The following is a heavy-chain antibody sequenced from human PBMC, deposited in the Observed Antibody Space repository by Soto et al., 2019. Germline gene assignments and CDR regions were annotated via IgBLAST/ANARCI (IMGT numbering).Heavy chain of an antibody. CDR2: ITPSGGST. V-gene: IGHV1-46*01. Sequence: QVQLVQSGAEVKKPGASVKVSCKASGYTFTSYYMHWVRQAPGQGLEWMGIITPSGGSTSYAQKFEFRVTMTRDTSPSTVYMELSSLRSEDTAVSYYARAQRGSFEFDYWGQGTVVTVSP. CDR3: ARAQRGSFEFDY. CDR1: GYTFTSYY. J-gene: IGHJ4*02. D-gene: IGHD3-10*01.